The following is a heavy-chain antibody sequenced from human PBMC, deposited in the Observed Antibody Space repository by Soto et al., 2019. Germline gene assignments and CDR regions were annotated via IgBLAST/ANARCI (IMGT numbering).Heavy chain of an antibody. V-gene: IGHV4-39*01. D-gene: IGHD2-15*01. CDR2: IYYSWST. CDR3: AGFVVPASRNSDFDY. Sequence: TSETRSLTCSVSGISVSTSDYYWLWVRQPPGKGLDWIGNIYYSWSTFYNPSLRSRVTISVDTSKNQFSLKLNSVTAADTAVYFCAGFVVPASRNSDFDYWGQGTLVTVSS. CDR1: GISVSTSDYY. J-gene: IGHJ4*02.